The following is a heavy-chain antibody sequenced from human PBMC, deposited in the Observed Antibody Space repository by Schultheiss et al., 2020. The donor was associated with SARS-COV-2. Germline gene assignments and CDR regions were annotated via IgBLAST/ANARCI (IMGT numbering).Heavy chain of an antibody. CDR3: ARHRSWYDY. D-gene: IGHD6-13*01. J-gene: IGHJ4*02. CDR2: IYYSGST. Sequence: SETLSLTCTVSGGSISSSSYYWGWIRQPPGKGLEWIGYIYYSGSTYYNPSLKSRVTISVDTSKNQFSLKLSSVTAADTAVYYCARHRSWYDYWGQGTLVTVSS. V-gene: IGHV4-39*07. CDR1: GGSISSSSYY.